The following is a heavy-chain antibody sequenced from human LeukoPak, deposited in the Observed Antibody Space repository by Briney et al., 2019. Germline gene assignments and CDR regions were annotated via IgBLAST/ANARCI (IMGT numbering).Heavy chain of an antibody. CDR3: ARDKVSGPTLLDY. D-gene: IGHD5/OR15-5a*01. J-gene: IGHJ4*02. CDR2: ISSSSSYI. V-gene: IGHV3-21*01. CDR1: GFTFSSYN. Sequence: GGSLRLSCAASGFTFSSYNMNWVRQAPGKGLEWVSSISSSSSYIYYADSLKGRFTISRDNAKNSLYLQMNSLRVEDTAVYYCARDKVSGPTLLDYWGQGTLVTVSS.